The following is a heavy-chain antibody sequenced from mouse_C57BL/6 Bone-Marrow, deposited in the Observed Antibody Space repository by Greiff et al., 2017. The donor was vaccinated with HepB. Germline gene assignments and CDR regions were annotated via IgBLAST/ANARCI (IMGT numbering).Heavy chain of an antibody. Sequence: VQLQQSGPGLVQPSQSLSITCTVSGFSLTSYGVHWVRQSPGKGLEWLGVIWSGGSTDYNAAFISRLSISKDNSKSQVFFKMNSLQADDTAIYYCAYYSNYVAYWGQGTLVTVSA. D-gene: IGHD2-5*01. J-gene: IGHJ3*01. V-gene: IGHV2-2*01. CDR1: GFSLTSYG. CDR3: AYYSNYVAY. CDR2: IWSGGST.